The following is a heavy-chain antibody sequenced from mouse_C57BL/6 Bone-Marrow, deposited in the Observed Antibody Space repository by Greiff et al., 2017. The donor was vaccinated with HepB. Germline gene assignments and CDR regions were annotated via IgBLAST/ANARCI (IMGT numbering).Heavy chain of an antibody. V-gene: IGHV1-42*01. CDR3: AGPYGSSYWYFDV. CDR2: INPSTGGT. J-gene: IGHJ1*03. CDR1: GYSFTGYY. Sequence: EVHLVESGPELVKPGASVKISCKASGYSFTGYYMNWVKQSPEKSLEWIGEINPSTGGTTYNQKFKAKATLTVDKSSSTAYMQLKSLTSEDSAVYYCAGPYGSSYWYFDVWGTGTTVTVSS. D-gene: IGHD1-1*01.